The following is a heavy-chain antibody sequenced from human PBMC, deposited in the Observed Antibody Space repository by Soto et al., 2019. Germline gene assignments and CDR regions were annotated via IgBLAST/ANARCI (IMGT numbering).Heavy chain of an antibody. Sequence: SETLSLTCTVSGGSISSSSYYWGWIRQPPGKGLEWIGSIYYSGSTYYNPSLKSRVTISVDTSKNQFSLKLSSVTAADTAVYYGAVTTSSGYYYYMDVWGKGTTVTVSS. CDR3: AVTTSSGYYYYMDV. CDR1: GGSISSSSYY. V-gene: IGHV4-39*01. D-gene: IGHD4-4*01. CDR2: IYYSGST. J-gene: IGHJ6*03.